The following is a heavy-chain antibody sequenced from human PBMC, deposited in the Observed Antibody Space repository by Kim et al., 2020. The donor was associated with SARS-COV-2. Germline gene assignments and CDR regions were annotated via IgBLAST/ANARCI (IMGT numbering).Heavy chain of an antibody. CDR3: AKDSPHITMIVVVSRDAFEI. CDR2: ISGSGGST. CDR1: GFTFSSYA. V-gene: IGHV3-23*01. J-gene: IGHJ3*02. D-gene: IGHD3-22*01. Sequence: GGSLRLSCAASGFTFSSYAMSWVRQAPGKGLEWVAAISGSGGSTYYADSVKGRFTISRDNSKNTLYLQMNSLRAEDTAVYYCAKDSPHITMIVVVSRDAFEIWGHGTMVTVSS.